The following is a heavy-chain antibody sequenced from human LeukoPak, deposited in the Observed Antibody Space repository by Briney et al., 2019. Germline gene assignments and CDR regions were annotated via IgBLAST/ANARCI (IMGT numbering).Heavy chain of an antibody. CDR1: GFTFCSYS. J-gene: IGHJ5*02. CDR2: ITSSSSYI. Sequence: PGRSLSLSCAASGFTFCSYSMKGVPQTPGKGVGCGLSITSSSSYIYYADSVKGRFTISRDNAKNSLYLQMDSLRAEDTAVYYCARFDCSSTSCYTGWFDPWGQGTLVTVSS. V-gene: IGHV3-21*01. CDR3: ARFDCSSTSCYTGWFDP. D-gene: IGHD2-2*02.